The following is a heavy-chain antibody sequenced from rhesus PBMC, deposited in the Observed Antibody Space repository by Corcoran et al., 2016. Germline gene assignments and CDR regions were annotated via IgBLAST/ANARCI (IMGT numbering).Heavy chain of an antibody. V-gene: IGHV4S7*01. CDR2: IYGGSGST. Sequence: QVQLQESGPGVVKPSKTLSLTCAVSGGSISGYYLWSWIRQPPGKGLEWIGYIYGGSGSTSYNPSPKSRVIISIDTAKNQFSLKLSSVTAADTAVYYCARANYYDSGYSDYWGQGVLVTVSS. D-gene: IGHD3-28*01. J-gene: IGHJ4*01. CDR3: ARANYYDSGYSDY. CDR1: GGSISGYYL.